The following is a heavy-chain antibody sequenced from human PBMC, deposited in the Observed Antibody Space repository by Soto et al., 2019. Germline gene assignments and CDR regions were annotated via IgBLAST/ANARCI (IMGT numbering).Heavy chain of an antibody. J-gene: IGHJ6*02. V-gene: IGHV1-2*04. D-gene: IGHD2-2*01. CDR1: GYTFTGYY. CDR3: ARGGVLVPAAKAPYYYYYGMDV. CDR2: INPNSGGT. Sequence: ASVKVSCKASGYTFTGYYMHWVRQAPXQGLEWMGWINPNSGGTNYAQKFQGWVTMTRDTSVSTAYMELSRLRSDDTAVYYCARGGVLVPAAKAPYYYYYGMDVWGQGTTVTVSS.